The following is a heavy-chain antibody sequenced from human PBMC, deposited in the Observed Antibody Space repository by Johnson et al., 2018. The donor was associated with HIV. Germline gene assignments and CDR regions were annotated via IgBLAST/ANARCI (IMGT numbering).Heavy chain of an antibody. D-gene: IGHD6-13*01. CDR1: GFTFSDSY. J-gene: IGHJ3*02. CDR2: ISGRGITI. CDR3: AKEEGWDSREGAFDI. V-gene: IGHV3-11*01. Sequence: QVQLVESGGGLVKPGGSLRLSCAASGFTFSDSYMSWIRQAPGKGLEWVSYISGRGITIYYSDSGKGRFTISRDNAENSLYLQMNSLRAEDTAVYYCAKEEGWDSREGAFDIWGQGTMVTVSS.